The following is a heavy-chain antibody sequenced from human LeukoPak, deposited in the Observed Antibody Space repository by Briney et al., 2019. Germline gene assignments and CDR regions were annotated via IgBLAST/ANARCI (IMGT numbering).Heavy chain of an antibody. CDR1: GGSISSSY. Sequence: SETLSLTCTVSGGSISSSYWNWIRQPPGKGLEWIGYIYYSGSTNYNPSLKSRVTISVDTSKNQFYLKLSSVTAADTAVYYCARDVWGNVDDFDIWGQGTMVTVSS. CDR2: IYYSGST. J-gene: IGHJ3*02. V-gene: IGHV4-59*01. CDR3: ARDVWGNVDDFDI. D-gene: IGHD3-16*01.